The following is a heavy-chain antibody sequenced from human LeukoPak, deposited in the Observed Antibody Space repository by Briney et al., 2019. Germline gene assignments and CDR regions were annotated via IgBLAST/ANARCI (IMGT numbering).Heavy chain of an antibody. CDR2: MNPNSGNT. Sequence: ASVKVSCKASGYTFTSYDINWVRQATGQGLEWMGWMNPNSGNTGYAQKFQGRVTITRNTSISTAYMELSSLRSEDTAVYYCARGRSRRWYGVHTKGTCFDYWGQGTLVTVSS. J-gene: IGHJ4*02. V-gene: IGHV1-8*03. D-gene: IGHD6-13*01. CDR3: ARGRSRRWYGVHTKGTCFDY. CDR1: GYTFTSYD.